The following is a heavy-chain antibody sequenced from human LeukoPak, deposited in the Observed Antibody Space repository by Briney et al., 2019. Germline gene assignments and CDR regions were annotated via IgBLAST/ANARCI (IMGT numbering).Heavy chain of an antibody. D-gene: IGHD6-13*01. CDR3: AKGGIIPAAVFDF. CDR1: GFIFEDYA. CDR2: ISRDSVDV. V-gene: IGHV3-9*01. J-gene: IGHJ4*02. Sequence: PGRSLRLSCAASGFIFEDYAMHWVRQVPGKGLEWVSHISRDSVDVAYAESVKGRFTIPRDNAKNSLFLQMNGLRPEDTALYYCAKGGIIPAAVFDFWGQGTLVAVS.